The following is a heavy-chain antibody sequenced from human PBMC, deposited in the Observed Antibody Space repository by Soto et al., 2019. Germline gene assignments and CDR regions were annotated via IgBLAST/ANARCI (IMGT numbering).Heavy chain of an antibody. Sequence: PGGSLRLSCTASGLTFSRYAMSWVRQAPGKGLEWVSTISGSGGYTYYADSVKGRFTISRDNSKNTLYLQMKSLRAEDTAVYYCAKENGYSSSWFEFDYWGQGTLVTVSS. D-gene: IGHD6-13*01. CDR2: ISGSGGYT. CDR3: AKENGYSSSWFEFDY. V-gene: IGHV3-23*01. CDR1: GLTFSRYA. J-gene: IGHJ4*02.